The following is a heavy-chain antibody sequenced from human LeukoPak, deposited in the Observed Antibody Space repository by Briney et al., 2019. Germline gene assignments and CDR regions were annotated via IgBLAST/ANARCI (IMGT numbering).Heavy chain of an antibody. Sequence: GGSLRLSCVVSGITLSNYGMSWVRQAPGRGLEWVSGISERGGSTNYADSVKGRFIISRDTSKNTVYLQMNSLRVEDTAVYFCAKRGIVIRAVIIIGFHKEAYYFDYWGQGILVTVSS. CDR1: GITLSNYG. V-gene: IGHV3-23*01. D-gene: IGHD3-10*01. CDR2: ISERGGST. CDR3: AKRGIVIRAVIIIGFHKEAYYFDY. J-gene: IGHJ4*02.